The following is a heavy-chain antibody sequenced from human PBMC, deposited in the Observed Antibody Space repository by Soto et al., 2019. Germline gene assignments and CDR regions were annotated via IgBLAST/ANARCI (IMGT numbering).Heavy chain of an antibody. Sequence: YAMSWVRQTPGKGLERVSAISSSGASTYAADSVKGRFTISRDNSKNTLYLQMNSLRAEDTAVYYCAREETTSDYWGQGTLVTVSS. CDR1: YA. D-gene: IGHD4-4*01. J-gene: IGHJ4*02. V-gene: IGHV3-23*01. CDR3: AREETTSDY. CDR2: ISSSGAST.